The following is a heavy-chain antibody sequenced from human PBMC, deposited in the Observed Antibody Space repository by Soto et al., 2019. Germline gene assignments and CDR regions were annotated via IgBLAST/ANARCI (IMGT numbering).Heavy chain of an antibody. V-gene: IGHV1-69*13. Sequence: SVKVSCKASGGTFSSYAISWVRQAPGQGLEWMGGIIPIFGTANYAQKFQGRVTITADESTSTAYMELSSLRSEDTAVYYCVYYYDSSGYFFDYRGQGTLVTVSS. CDR1: GGTFSSYA. J-gene: IGHJ4*02. CDR3: VYYYDSSGYFFDY. D-gene: IGHD3-22*01. CDR2: IIPIFGTA.